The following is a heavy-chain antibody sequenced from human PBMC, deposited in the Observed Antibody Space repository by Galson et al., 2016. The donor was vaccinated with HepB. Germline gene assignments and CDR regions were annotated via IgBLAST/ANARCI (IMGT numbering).Heavy chain of an antibody. CDR3: ARFWHTTKEFDP. V-gene: IGHV3-7*01. CDR2: IKLDGREK. D-gene: IGHD1-14*01. J-gene: IGHJ5*02. CDR1: GFTFSSFW. Sequence: SLRLSCAASGFTFSSFWMSWVRQAPGKGLELVANIKLDGREKYYVDSVKGRFTISRDNAKNSVYLQMNRLRAEDTAVYYCARFWHTTKEFDPWGQGTLVTVSS.